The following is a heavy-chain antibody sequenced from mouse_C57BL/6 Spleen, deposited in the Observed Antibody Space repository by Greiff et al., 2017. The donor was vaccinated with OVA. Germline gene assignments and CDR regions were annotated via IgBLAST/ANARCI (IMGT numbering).Heavy chain of an antibody. CDR2: IDPSDSYT. J-gene: IGHJ2*01. D-gene: IGHD2-3*01. CDR3: ARYGYYDY. V-gene: IGHV1-50*01. CDR1: GYTFTSYW. Sequence: QVQLQQPGAELVKPGASVKLSCKASGYTFTSYWMQWVQQRPGQGLEWIGEIDPSDSYTNYNQKFKGKATLTVDTSSSTAYMQLSSLTSEDSAVYYCARYGYYDYWGQGTTLTVSS.